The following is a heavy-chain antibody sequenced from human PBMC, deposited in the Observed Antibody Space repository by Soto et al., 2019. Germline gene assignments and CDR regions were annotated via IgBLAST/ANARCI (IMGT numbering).Heavy chain of an antibody. J-gene: IGHJ4*02. D-gene: IGHD6-19*01. V-gene: IGHV3-23*01. CDR1: GFTFSSYA. CDR3: AKARRRTVAVAGTDY. Sequence: GGSLRLSCAASGFTFSSYAMSWVRQAPGKGLEWVSAISGSGGSTYYADSVKGRFTISRDNSKNTLYLQMNSLRAEDMAVYYCAKARRRTVAVAGTDYWGQGTLVTVSS. CDR2: ISGSGGST.